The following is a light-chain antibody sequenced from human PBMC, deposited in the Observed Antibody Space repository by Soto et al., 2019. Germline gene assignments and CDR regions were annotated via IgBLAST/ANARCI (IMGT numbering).Light chain of an antibody. CDR2: GSS. CDR3: QQYGDSPPT. CDR1: QSVSSTF. J-gene: IGKJ1*01. Sequence: EIVLTQSPGTLSLSPGERATLSCRASQSVSSTFLVWYQHIPGQAPRLLIYGSSTRATGVPDRFSGSGSGTDFSLTISRLEPEDFAVYFCQQYGDSPPTFGQGTKVEIK. V-gene: IGKV3-20*01.